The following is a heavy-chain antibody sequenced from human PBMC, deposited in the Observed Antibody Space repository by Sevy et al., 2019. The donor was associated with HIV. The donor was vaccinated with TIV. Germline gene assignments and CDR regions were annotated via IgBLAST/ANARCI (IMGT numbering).Heavy chain of an antibody. CDR3: ARDCIWLYYYYYGMDV. CDR2: INTNTGNQ. J-gene: IGHJ6*02. CDR1: GYTFTSYA. D-gene: IGHD2-15*01. V-gene: IGHV7-4-1*02. Sequence: ASVKVSCKASGYTFTSYAMNWVRQAPGQGLEWMGWINTNTGNQTYAQGFTGRFVFSLDTSVSTAYLQISSLKAEDTAVYYCARDCIWLYYYYYGMDVWGQGTTVTVSS.